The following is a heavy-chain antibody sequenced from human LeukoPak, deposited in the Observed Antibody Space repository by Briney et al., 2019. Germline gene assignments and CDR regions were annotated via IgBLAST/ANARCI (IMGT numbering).Heavy chain of an antibody. D-gene: IGHD4-17*01. CDR3: ASDIYGDFDY. CDR1: GFTFSSYA. J-gene: IGHJ4*02. V-gene: IGHV3-30-3*01. Sequence: GGSLRLSCAASGFTFSSYAMHWVRQAPGKGLEWVAVISYDGSNKYYADSVKGRFTISRDNSKNTLYLQMNSLRAEDAAVYYCASDIYGDFDYWGQGTLVTVSS. CDR2: ISYDGSNK.